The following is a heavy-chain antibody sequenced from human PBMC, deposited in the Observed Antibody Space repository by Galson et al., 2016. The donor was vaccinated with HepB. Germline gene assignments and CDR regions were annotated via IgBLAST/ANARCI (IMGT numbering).Heavy chain of an antibody. V-gene: IGHV3-23*01. CDR2: ISSGGTT. J-gene: IGHJ3*02. CDR1: GFSISSYS. D-gene: IGHD2-2*01. CDR3: ANTYLNAFDI. Sequence: SLRLSCAASGFSISSYSFNWVRQAPGKGLEWVSAISSGGTTYYADPVKGRFTISRDNSKNTLSLQMNSLRAEDTAVYYCANTYLNAFDIWGQGTKVTVSS.